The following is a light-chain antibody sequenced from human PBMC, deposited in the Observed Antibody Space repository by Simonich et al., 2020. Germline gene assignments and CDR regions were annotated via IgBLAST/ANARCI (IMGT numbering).Light chain of an antibody. CDR3: CSYAGSSTSVV. J-gene: IGLJ2*01. CDR2: EGS. Sequence: QSALTQPASVSGSPGQSITISCTGTSSDVGSYNLVSWYQQPPGKAPKLMIYEGSKLPSGVSNRFSGSKSGNTASLTISGLQAEDEADYYCCSYAGSSTSVVFGGGTKLTVL. V-gene: IGLV2-23*01. CDR1: SSDVGSYNL.